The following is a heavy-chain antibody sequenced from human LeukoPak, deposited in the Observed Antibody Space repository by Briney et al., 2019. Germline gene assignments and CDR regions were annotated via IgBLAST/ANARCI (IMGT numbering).Heavy chain of an antibody. D-gene: IGHD6-13*01. V-gene: IGHV1-8*03. Sequence: ASVKVSCKASGYTFTSYDINWVRQATGQGLEWMGWMNPNSGNTGYAQKFQGRVTITRNTSISTAYMELSSLRSEDTAVYYCARGGRQQLVHFFYYYYMDVWGKGTTVTVSS. CDR3: ARGGRQQLVHFFYYYYMDV. CDR1: GYTFTSYD. CDR2: MNPNSGNT. J-gene: IGHJ6*03.